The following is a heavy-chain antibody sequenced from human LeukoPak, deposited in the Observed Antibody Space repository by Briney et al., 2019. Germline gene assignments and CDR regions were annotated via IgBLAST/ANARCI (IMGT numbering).Heavy chain of an antibody. J-gene: IGHJ4*02. Sequence: GGSLRLSCAASGFTFSSYSMNWVRQAPGKGLEWVANIKQDGSEKYYVDSVKGRFTISRDNAKNSLYLQMNSLRAEDTAVYYCARDRAVVRGVIYPSDYWGQGTLVTVSS. CDR2: IKQDGSEK. V-gene: IGHV3-7*01. CDR3: ARDRAVVRGVIYPSDY. CDR1: GFTFSSYS. D-gene: IGHD3-10*01.